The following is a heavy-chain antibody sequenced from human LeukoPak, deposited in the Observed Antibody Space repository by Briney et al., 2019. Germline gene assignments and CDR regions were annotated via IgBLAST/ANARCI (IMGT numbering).Heavy chain of an antibody. Sequence: GGSLRLSCAASGFTFSDYYMSWIRQAPGKGLVWVSHINGDGSATIYADSVKGRFTTSRDNAKNTLYLQMNSLRAEDTAVYYCARGSGYSYGSFDYWGQGTLVTVSS. V-gene: IGHV3-74*01. D-gene: IGHD5-18*01. CDR1: GFTFSDYY. J-gene: IGHJ4*02. CDR3: ARGSGYSYGSFDY. CDR2: INGDGSAT.